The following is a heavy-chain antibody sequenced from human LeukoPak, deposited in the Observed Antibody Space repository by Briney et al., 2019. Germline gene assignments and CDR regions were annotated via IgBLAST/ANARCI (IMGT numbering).Heavy chain of an antibody. CDR2: INSDGSST. V-gene: IGHV3-74*01. CDR3: ARGDPSWGVVVISEAHY. Sequence: TGGSLRLSCAASGFTFSSYWMHWVRQAPGKGLVWVSRINSDGSSTSYADSVKGRFTISRDNAKNTLHLQMNSLRVEDTAVYYCARGDPSWGVVVISEAHYWGQGTLVTVSS. D-gene: IGHD3-22*01. J-gene: IGHJ4*02. CDR1: GFTFSSYW.